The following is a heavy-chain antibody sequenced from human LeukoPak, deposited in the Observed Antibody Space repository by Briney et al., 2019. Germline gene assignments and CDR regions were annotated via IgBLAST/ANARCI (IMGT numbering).Heavy chain of an antibody. V-gene: IGHV1-8*01. CDR3: AKDAWEVEAFDI. CDR2: MNPNSGNT. D-gene: IGHD1-26*01. J-gene: IGHJ3*02. CDR1: GYTFTSYD. Sequence: ASVKVSCKASGYTFTSYDINWVRQATGQGLEWMGWMNPNSGNTGYAQKFQGRVTMTRNTSISTAYMELSSLRAEDTAVYYCAKDAWEVEAFDIWGQGTMVTVSS.